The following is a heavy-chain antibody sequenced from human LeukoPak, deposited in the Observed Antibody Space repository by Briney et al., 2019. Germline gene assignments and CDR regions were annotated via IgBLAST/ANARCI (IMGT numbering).Heavy chain of an antibody. V-gene: IGHV5-51*01. CDR2: ISPGDSDT. D-gene: IGHD2-15*01. CDR3: ARPLCSGGSCYIDY. J-gene: IGHJ4*02. CDR1: GYTFTNYW. Sequence: GESLKISCKGSGYTFTNYWIGWVRQMPGKGLEWMGIISPGDSDTRYSPSFQGQVTVSADRSISTAYLQWSSLKASDTAMYYCARPLCSGGSCYIDYWGQGTLVTVSS.